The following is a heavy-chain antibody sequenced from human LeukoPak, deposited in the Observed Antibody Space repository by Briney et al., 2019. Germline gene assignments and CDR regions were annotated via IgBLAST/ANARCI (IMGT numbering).Heavy chain of an antibody. D-gene: IGHD3-10*01. CDR3: ARGQPPMLRGVTFDY. CDR2: INAGNGNT. CDR1: GYTFTSYA. V-gene: IGHV1-3*01. Sequence: PGASVKVSCKASGYTFTSYAMHWVRQAPGQRLEWMGWINAGNGNTKYSQKFQGRVTITRDTSASTAYMALSSLRSEDTAVYYCARGQPPMLRGVTFDYWGQGTLVTVSS. J-gene: IGHJ4*02.